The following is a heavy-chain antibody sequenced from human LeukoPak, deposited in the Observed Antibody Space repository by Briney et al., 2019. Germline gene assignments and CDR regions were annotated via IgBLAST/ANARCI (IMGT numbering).Heavy chain of an antibody. CDR3: ARVGSGFRLCP. V-gene: IGHV3-21*01. J-gene: IGHJ5*02. D-gene: IGHD6-19*01. CDR2: ISSSSSYI. Sequence: GGSLRLSCAASGFTLSSYSMNWVRQAPGKGLEWVSFISSSSSYIYYADSVKGRFTISRDNAKNSLYLQMNSLRAEDTAVYYCARVGSGFRLCPWGQGTLVTVSS. CDR1: GFTLSSYS.